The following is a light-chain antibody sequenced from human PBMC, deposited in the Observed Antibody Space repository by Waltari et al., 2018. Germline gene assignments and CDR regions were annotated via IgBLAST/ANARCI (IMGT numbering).Light chain of an antibody. J-gene: IGLJ2*01. Sequence: QSALTQPPSASGSPGQSVTISCTGTSSDVGGYNYVSWYQQHPGKAPKLMIYDVTKRPSGVPDRFSGSKSGNTASLTVSGLQAEDEADYYCSSYAGSNNFNVVFGGGTTLTVL. CDR3: SSYAGSNNFNVV. CDR2: DVT. CDR1: SSDVGGYNY. V-gene: IGLV2-8*01.